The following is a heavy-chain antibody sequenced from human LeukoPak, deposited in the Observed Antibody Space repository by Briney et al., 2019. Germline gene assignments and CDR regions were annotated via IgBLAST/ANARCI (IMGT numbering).Heavy chain of an antibody. Sequence: GGSLRLFCAASGFTFSSYATHWARQAPGKGLVWVAVISYEGSNKYYADSVEGRFTISRDNSKNTLYLQMNSLRAEDTAVYYCATTFRDGYNYGPAFDYWGQGTLVTVSS. V-gene: IGHV3-30*04. CDR1: GFTFSSYA. CDR3: ATTFRDGYNYGPAFDY. CDR2: ISYEGSNK. J-gene: IGHJ4*02. D-gene: IGHD5-24*01.